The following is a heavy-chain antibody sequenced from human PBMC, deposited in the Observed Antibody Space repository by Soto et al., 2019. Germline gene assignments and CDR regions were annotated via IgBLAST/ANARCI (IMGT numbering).Heavy chain of an antibody. J-gene: IGHJ3*02. V-gene: IGHV1-69*02. CDR2: IIPILGIA. Sequence: GASVKVSCKASGGTFSSYTISWVRQAPGQGLEWMGRIIPILGIANYAQKFQGRVTITADKSTSTAYMELSSLRSEDTAVYYCASVDTPTNINDYDFWDDAFDIWGQGTMVTVSS. CDR1: GGTFSSYT. CDR3: ASVDTPTNINDYDFWDDAFDI. D-gene: IGHD3-3*01.